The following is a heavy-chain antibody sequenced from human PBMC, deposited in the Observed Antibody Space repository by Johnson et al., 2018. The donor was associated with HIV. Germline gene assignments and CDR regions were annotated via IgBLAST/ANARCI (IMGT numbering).Heavy chain of an antibody. V-gene: IGHV3-30*02. CDR1: GFAFNAYG. CDR3: AKDVGNYWPNAFDV. J-gene: IGHJ3*01. Sequence: QVQLVESGGGVVQPGGSLTLSCAASGFAFNAYGMHWVRQAPGKGLQWVTFIRSDGSNKYYADSVNGRFTISRDNSKNTLYLQMNSLRAEDTAVYYCAKDVGNYWPNAFDVWGQGTMLTVSS. CDR2: IRSDGSNK. D-gene: IGHD3-22*01.